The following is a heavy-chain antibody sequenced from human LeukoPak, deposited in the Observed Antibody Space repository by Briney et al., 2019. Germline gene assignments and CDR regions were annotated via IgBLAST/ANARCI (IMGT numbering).Heavy chain of an antibody. J-gene: IGHJ3*02. V-gene: IGHV3-7*01. CDR3: ARGGSSSGGAFDI. CDR1: GFTFSSYW. Sequence: PGGSLRLSCAASGFTFSSYWMSWVCQAPGKGLEWVANIKQDGSEKYYVDSVKGRFTISRDNAKNSLYLQMNSLRAEDTAVYYCARGGSSSGGAFDIWGQGTMVTVSS. D-gene: IGHD2-15*01. CDR2: IKQDGSEK.